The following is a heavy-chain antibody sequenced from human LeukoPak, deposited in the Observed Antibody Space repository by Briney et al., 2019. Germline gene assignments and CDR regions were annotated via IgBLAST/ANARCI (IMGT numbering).Heavy chain of an antibody. V-gene: IGHV4-34*01. J-gene: IGHJ5*02. CDR3: ARRRGWFDP. Sequence: SETLSLTCAVYGGSFSGYYWSWIRQPPGKGLEWIGEINHSGSTNYNPSLKSRVTISVDTSKSQFSLKLSSVTAADTAVYYCARRRGWFDPWGQGTLVTVSS. CDR2: INHSGST. CDR1: GGSFSGYY.